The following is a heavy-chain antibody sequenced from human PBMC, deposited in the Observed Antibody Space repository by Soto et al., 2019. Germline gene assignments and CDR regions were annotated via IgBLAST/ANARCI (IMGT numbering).Heavy chain of an antibody. D-gene: IGHD3-10*01. Sequence: QVQLQESGPGLVKPSETLFLTCTVSGGSFSTYYWNWIRQPPGKGLEWIGYIYDSGSTNYNPSVKSRVTISVDTPKNQFSLKLSSVTAADTAVYYCARDAYYYGSGSSYYYGMDVWGQGTTVTVSS. CDR3: ARDAYYYGSGSSYYYGMDV. CDR2: IYDSGST. V-gene: IGHV4-59*01. CDR1: GGSFSTYY. J-gene: IGHJ6*02.